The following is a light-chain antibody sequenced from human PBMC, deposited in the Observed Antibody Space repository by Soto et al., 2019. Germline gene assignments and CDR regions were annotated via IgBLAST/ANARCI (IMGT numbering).Light chain of an antibody. CDR3: SSFAGSIFYV. CDR2: EVN. CDR1: SGDVGGYNY. Sequence: QSVLTQPPSASGSPGQSVTISCTGTSGDVGGYNYVSWYQQHPGKPPKLVIFEVNKRPSGVPDRFSGSKSGNTASLTVSGLQTEDEADYFCSSFAGSIFYVFGTGTKVTVL. V-gene: IGLV2-8*01. J-gene: IGLJ1*01.